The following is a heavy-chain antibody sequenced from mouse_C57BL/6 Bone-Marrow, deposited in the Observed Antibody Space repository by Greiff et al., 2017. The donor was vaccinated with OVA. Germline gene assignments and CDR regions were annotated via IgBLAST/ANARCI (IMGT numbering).Heavy chain of an antibody. CDR2: IYPGGGYT. CDR1: GYTFTNYW. D-gene: IGHD1-1*01. CDR3: ASHGSSYGWYFEV. V-gene: IGHV1-63*01. J-gene: IGHJ1*03. Sequence: QVQLKESGAELVRPGTSVKMSCKASGYTFTNYWIGWAKQRPGHGLEWIGDIYPGGGYTNYNEKFKGKATLTAEKSSSTAYMQCSSLTSEDTAIYDCASHGSSYGWYFEVWGTGTTVTVSS.